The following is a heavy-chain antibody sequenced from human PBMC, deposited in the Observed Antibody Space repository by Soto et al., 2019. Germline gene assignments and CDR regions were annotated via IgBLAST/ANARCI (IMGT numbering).Heavy chain of an antibody. Sequence: GGSLRLSCAASGFTFSSYAMSWVRQAPGKGLEWVSAISGSGGSTYYADSVKGRFTISRDNSKNTLYLQMSSLRAEDTVVYFCAKDVDGSGSNWSFDLWGRGTLVTVSS. CDR3: AKDVDGSGSNWSFDL. CDR2: ISGSGGST. CDR1: GFTFSSYA. D-gene: IGHD3-10*01. V-gene: IGHV3-23*01. J-gene: IGHJ2*01.